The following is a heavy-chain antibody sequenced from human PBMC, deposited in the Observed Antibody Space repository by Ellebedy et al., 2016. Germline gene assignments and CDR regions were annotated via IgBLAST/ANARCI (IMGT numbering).Heavy chain of an antibody. J-gene: IGHJ4*02. V-gene: IGHV4-34*01. CDR2: INHSGST. CDR1: GGSFSGYY. Sequence: GSLRLSCAVYGGSFSGYYWSWIRQPPGKGLEWIGEINHSGSTNYNPSLKSRVTISVDTSKNQFSLKLRSVTAADTAVYYCARVRVAFDYWGQGTLVTVSS. D-gene: IGHD2-15*01. CDR3: ARVRVAFDY.